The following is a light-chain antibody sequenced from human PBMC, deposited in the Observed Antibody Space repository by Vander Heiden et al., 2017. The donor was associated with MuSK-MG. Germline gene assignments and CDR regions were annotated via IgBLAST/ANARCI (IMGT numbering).Light chain of an antibody. V-gene: IGKV1-39*01. CDR3: QQSYSSPPT. CDR1: QSVRYH. Sequence: DVQMTQSPSSLSASVGDRVTITCRASQSVRYHLNWYQQKAGKVPELLLFAASSLQSGVPSRFSGSGSGTDFTLTISSLQPEDFATYYCQQSYSSPPTFGQGTKLEI. CDR2: AAS. J-gene: IGKJ2*01.